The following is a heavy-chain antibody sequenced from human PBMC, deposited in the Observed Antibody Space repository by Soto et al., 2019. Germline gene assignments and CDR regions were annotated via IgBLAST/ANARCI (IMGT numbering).Heavy chain of an antibody. Sequence: PGESLKISCKGFGYSFTSYWIGWVRQMPGKGPEWMGVIYPGDSDTRYSPSFEGHVTISVDKSISTAYLQWSSLKASDTAMYYCATSVTRAAGTLFYYYYGMDVWGQGTTVTAP. CDR3: ATSVTRAAGTLFYYYYGMDV. V-gene: IGHV5-51*01. CDR2: IYPGDSDT. D-gene: IGHD6-13*01. CDR1: GYSFTSYW. J-gene: IGHJ6*02.